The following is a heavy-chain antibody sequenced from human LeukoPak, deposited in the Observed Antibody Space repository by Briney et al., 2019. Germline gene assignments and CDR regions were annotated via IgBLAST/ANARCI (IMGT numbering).Heavy chain of an antibody. CDR2: INWNGGST. CDR1: GFTFDDYG. D-gene: IGHD4-17*01. Sequence: GGSLRLSCAASGFTFDDYGMSWVRQAPGKGLEWVSGINWNGGSTGYADSVKGRFTISRDNAKNSLYLQMNSLRAEDTALYYCARAIAVLAVRYYYYYYMDVWGKGTTVTVSS. V-gene: IGHV3-20*04. J-gene: IGHJ6*03. CDR3: ARAIAVLAVRYYYYYYMDV.